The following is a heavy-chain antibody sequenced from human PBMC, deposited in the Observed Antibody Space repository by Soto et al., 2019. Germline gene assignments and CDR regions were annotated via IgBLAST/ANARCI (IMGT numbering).Heavy chain of an antibody. Sequence: ASVKVSCKASGYTFTGYYMHWVRQAPGQGLEWMGWINPNSGGTNYAQKFQGRVTMTRDTSISTAYMELSRLRSDDTAVYYCARDTAIAGYYYYGMDVWGQGTTVTVSS. V-gene: IGHV1-2*02. D-gene: IGHD5-18*01. CDR2: INPNSGGT. CDR1: GYTFTGYY. CDR3: ARDTAIAGYYYYGMDV. J-gene: IGHJ6*02.